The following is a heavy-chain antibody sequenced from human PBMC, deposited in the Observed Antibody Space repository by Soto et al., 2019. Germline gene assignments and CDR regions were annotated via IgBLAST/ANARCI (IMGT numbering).Heavy chain of an antibody. CDR3: ASGGVAGSGTYYNDN. CDR2: ISINGGST. V-gene: IGHV3-74*01. D-gene: IGHD3-10*01. CDR1: GFTFSSYW. Sequence: EVQLVESGGGLVQPGGSLRLSCAASGFTFSSYWMHWVRQAPGKRLVWVSRISINGGSTSYADSVKGRFTISRDNAKNTLYLQMNSLRAEDTAVYYCASGGVAGSGTYYNDNWGRGTLVTVSS. J-gene: IGHJ4*02.